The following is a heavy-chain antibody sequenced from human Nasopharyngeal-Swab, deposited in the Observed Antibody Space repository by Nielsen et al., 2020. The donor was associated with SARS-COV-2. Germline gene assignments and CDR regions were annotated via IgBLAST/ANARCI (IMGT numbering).Heavy chain of an antibody. D-gene: IGHD4-17*01. CDR1: GFIFDDYA. CDR3: ARDKSSTVTTFDY. V-gene: IGHV3-20*04. CDR2: ITWNGGSI. J-gene: IGHJ4*02. Sequence: GESLKISCAASGFIFDDYAMNWVRQAPGKGLEWVSGITWNGGSIGYAESVKGRFTISRDSAKNSLYLQMSSLRAEDTALYYCARDKSSTVTTFDYWGQGTLVTVSS.